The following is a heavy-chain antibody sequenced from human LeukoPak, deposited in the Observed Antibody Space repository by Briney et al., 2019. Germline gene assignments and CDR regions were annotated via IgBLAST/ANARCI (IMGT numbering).Heavy chain of an antibody. V-gene: IGHV4-34*01. CDR2: INHSGST. CDR3: ASEVVVPAAIVSNWFDP. CDR1: GGSFSGYY. J-gene: IGHJ5*02. D-gene: IGHD2-2*02. Sequence: SETVSLTCAVYGGSFSGYYWSWIHQPPGKGLEWIGEINHSGSTNYNPPLKSRVTISVDTSKNQFSLKLSSVTAADTAVYYCASEVVVPAAIVSNWFDPWGQGTLVTVSS.